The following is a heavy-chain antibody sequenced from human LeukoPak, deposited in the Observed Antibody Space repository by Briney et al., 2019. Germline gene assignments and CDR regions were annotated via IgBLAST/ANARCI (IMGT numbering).Heavy chain of an antibody. D-gene: IGHD2-15*01. J-gene: IGHJ4*02. CDR1: GFTFSSYA. CDR3: AKDMHLGCSGGTCYPWGY. V-gene: IGHV3-23*01. CDR2: INASSTGSNT. Sequence: GGSLRLSCAASGFTFSSYAMSWVRHAPGKGLELVSVINASSTGSNTYYAASVKGPFAISRVSSTNTLYLQMNSMRAEGTAVYYCAKDMHLGCSGGTCYPWGYWGQGTLVTVSS.